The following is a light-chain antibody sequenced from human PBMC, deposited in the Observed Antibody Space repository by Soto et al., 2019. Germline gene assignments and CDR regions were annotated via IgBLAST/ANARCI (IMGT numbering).Light chain of an antibody. Sequence: AIPMTQAPSSLSASVGDRVSITCRASQGIRNYLGWYQQKPGKAPKLLIYAASSLQSGVPSRFSGSGSGTDFTLTISSLQPEDFATYYCLQDYNYPWTFGQGTKVDIK. V-gene: IGKV1-6*01. CDR2: AAS. J-gene: IGKJ1*01. CDR1: QGIRNY. CDR3: LQDYNYPWT.